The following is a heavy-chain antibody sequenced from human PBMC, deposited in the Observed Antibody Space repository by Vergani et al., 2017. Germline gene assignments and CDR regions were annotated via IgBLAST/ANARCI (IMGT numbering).Heavy chain of an antibody. Sequence: QVQLVQSGAEVKKPGASVKVSCKASGYTFTSYGISWVRQAPGQGLEWMGWISAYNGNTNYAQKLQGRVTMTTDTSTSTAYMELRSLRSDDTAVYYCSRDHVEWAYYYDSSGYYLYYYYGMDVWGQGTTVTVSS. CDR2: ISAYNGNT. D-gene: IGHD3-22*01. V-gene: IGHV1-18*01. J-gene: IGHJ6*02. CDR3: SRDHVEWAYYYDSSGYYLYYYYGMDV. CDR1: GYTFTSYG.